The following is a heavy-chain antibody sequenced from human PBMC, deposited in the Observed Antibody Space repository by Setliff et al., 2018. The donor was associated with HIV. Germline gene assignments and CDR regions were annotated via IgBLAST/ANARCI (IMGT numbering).Heavy chain of an antibody. CDR2: MNPNSGNT. J-gene: IGHJ6*03. D-gene: IGHD2-21*01. V-gene: IGHV1-8*02. CDR3: ARGEGRDGYNLYYYYMDV. CDR1: GYTFTGYY. Sequence: GASVKVSCKASGYTFTGYYIHWVRQATGQGLEWMGRMNPNSGNTEYAQQFQGRVTMTRNTSISTAYMELSSPTSDDTAVYYCARGEGRDGYNLYYYYMDVWGKGTTVTVSS.